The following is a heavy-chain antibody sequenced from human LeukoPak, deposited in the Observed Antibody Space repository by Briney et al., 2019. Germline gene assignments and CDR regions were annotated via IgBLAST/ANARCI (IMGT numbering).Heavy chain of an antibody. CDR1: GGTFSSYA. D-gene: IGHD6-19*01. CDR2: IIPIFGTA. J-gene: IGHJ6*02. Sequence: SVKVSCKASGGTFSSYAISWVRQAPGQGLEWMGGIIPIFGTANYAQKFQGRVTITADESTSTAYMELSSLRSEDTAVYYCARGPSIAVAGPKPDYYYYYGMDVWGQGTTATVSS. V-gene: IGHV1-69*01. CDR3: ARGPSIAVAGPKPDYYYYYGMDV.